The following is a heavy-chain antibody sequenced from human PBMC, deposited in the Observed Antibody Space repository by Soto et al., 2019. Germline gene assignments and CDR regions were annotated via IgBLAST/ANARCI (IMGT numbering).Heavy chain of an antibody. J-gene: IGHJ6*02. Sequence: GASVKVSCKPSGYSFSDYFIQWVRQAPGQGLEWVAWINPKTAATNYAKKFQGRVSLTWDTSSTTAYMELTRLRPDDTAVYYCARIKWGLNYYYGMDVWGQGTTVTVSS. V-gene: IGHV1-2*02. CDR2: INPKTAAT. CDR1: GYSFSDYF. CDR3: ARIKWGLNYYYGMDV. D-gene: IGHD1-26*01.